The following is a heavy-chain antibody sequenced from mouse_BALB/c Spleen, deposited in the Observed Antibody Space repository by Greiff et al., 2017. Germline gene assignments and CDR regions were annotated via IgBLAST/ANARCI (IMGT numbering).Heavy chain of an antibody. D-gene: IGHD2-1*01. CDR2: ISSGGSYT. Sequence: EVKLMESGGGLVKPGGSLKLSCAASGFTFSSYTMSWVRQTPEKRLEWVATISSGGSYTYYPDSVKGRFTISRDNAKNTLYLQMSSLKSEDTAMYYCTRDPDGNYRYFDVWGAGTTVTVSS. CDR1: GFTFSSYT. CDR3: TRDPDGNYRYFDV. J-gene: IGHJ1*01. V-gene: IGHV5-6-4*01.